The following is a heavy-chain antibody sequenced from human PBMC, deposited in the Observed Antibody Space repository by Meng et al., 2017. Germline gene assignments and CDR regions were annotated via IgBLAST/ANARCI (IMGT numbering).Heavy chain of an antibody. D-gene: IGHD3-10*01. CDR3: ARDPGDYHGSGSYSSYDY. J-gene: IGHJ4*02. V-gene: IGHV3-48*03. CDR1: GFRFSDYD. Sequence: GESLKISCAASGFRFSDYDMHWVRQARGKGMECVSFISSSSATIYYADSVKVRFTSSRDNAKNSLYLQMNSLRAEDTAIYYCARDPGDYHGSGSYSSYDYWGQGTLVTVSS. CDR2: ISSSSATI.